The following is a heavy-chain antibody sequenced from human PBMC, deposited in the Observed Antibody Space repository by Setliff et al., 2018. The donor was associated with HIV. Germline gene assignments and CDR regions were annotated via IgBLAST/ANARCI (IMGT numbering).Heavy chain of an antibody. CDR1: GFTLNTYA. Sequence: GGSLRLSCAASGFTLNTYAMSWVRQAPGKGLEWVSVISGSGGSTFYADSVKGRFTISRDNSKNTLYLQMNGLRVEDTAVYYCAKDGISGGAYPPYYFDYWGHGALVTVSS. V-gene: IGHV3-23*01. D-gene: IGHD2-15*01. CDR2: ISGSGGST. J-gene: IGHJ4*01. CDR3: AKDGISGGAYPPYYFDY.